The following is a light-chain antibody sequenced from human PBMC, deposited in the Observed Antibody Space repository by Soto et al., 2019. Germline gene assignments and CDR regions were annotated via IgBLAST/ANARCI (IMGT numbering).Light chain of an antibody. CDR2: GAS. Sequence: EIVMTQSPATLSVSPGERATLSCRASQSVSSNLAWYQQKPGQAPRLLIHGASTRATGIPARFSGSGSGTEFTLTISSLLSEDFAVYYCQQYNKWPPVTFGGGTKVEIK. J-gene: IGKJ4*01. V-gene: IGKV3-15*01. CDR1: QSVSSN. CDR3: QQYNKWPPVT.